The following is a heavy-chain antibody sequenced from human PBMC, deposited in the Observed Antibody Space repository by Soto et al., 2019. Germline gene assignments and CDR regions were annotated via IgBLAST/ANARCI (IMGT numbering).Heavy chain of an antibody. CDR1: GGSISSYY. V-gene: IGHV4-59*01. CDR3: ARVRNYGDYAPFDP. Sequence: SQTLSLTCSVSGGSISSYYWTWIRQPPGKGLEWIGYIYYSGGTNYNPSLKSRVTISVDTSKNQFSLKLSSVTAADTAVYYCARVRNYGDYAPFDPWGQGTLVTVSS. D-gene: IGHD4-17*01. CDR2: IYYSGGT. J-gene: IGHJ5*02.